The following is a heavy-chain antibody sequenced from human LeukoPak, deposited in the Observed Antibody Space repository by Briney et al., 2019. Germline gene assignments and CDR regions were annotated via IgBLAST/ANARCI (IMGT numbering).Heavy chain of an antibody. J-gene: IGHJ3*02. D-gene: IGHD2-2*01. CDR3: ARDIVVVPASHDAFDI. CDR2: ISYDGSNK. V-gene: IGHV3-30-3*01. CDR1: GFTFSSYA. Sequence: GGSLRLSCAASGFTFSSYAMHWVRQAPGKGLEWVAVISYDGSNKYYADSVKGRFTISRDNSKNTLYLQMNSLRAEDTAVYYCARDIVVVPASHDAFDIWGQGTMVTVSS.